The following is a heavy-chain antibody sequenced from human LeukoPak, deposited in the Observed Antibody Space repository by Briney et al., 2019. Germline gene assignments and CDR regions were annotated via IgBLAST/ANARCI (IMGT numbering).Heavy chain of an antibody. CDR2: IDSDGSST. J-gene: IGHJ4*02. D-gene: IGHD3-3*01. V-gene: IGHV3-74*01. CDR3: ARSPVSRSLGVVITRAYSFDY. Sequence: GGSLRLSCAASGFTFSSYWMDGVRQAPGKGRVWVSRIDSDGSSTSYADSVKGRFTISRDNAKNTLYLQMNSLRAEDTAVYYCARSPVSRSLGVVITRAYSFDYWGQGTLVTVSS. CDR1: GFTFSSYW.